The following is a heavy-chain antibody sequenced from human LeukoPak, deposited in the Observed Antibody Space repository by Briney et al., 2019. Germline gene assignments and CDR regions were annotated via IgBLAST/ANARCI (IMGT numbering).Heavy chain of an antibody. V-gene: IGHV3-64*01. D-gene: IGHD3-16*01. J-gene: IGHJ4*02. CDR1: GFTFSSYA. CDR3: ARDLGELTRVFDY. Sequence: GGSLGLSCAASGFTFSSYAMHWVRQAPGKGLEYVSAISSSGGSTYYANSVKGRFTISRDNSKNTLYLQMGSLRAEDMAVYYCARDLGELTRVFDYWGQGTLVTVSS. CDR2: ISSSGGST.